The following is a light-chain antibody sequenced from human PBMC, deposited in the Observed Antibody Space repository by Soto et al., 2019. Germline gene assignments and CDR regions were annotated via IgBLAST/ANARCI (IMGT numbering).Light chain of an antibody. CDR1: QSVSSSY. J-gene: IGKJ5*01. CDR2: GAS. Sequence: VCAHSPVTLTLSTGERATLSCRASQSVSSSYLAWYQHKPGQAPRLLIYGASSRAAGIPDRFSGSRSGTDFALTIASLEPEDVAIYYCQLYGISSITFGQGTLLEV. V-gene: IGKV3-20*01. CDR3: QLYGISSIT.